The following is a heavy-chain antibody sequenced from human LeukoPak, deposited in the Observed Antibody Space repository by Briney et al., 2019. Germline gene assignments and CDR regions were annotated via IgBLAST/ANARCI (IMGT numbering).Heavy chain of an antibody. Sequence: GGSLRLSCAASGFTFSSYEMNWVRQAPGKGLEWVSYISSSGSTIYYADSVKGRFTISRDNAKNSLYLQMNSRRAEDTAVYYCARGGDCSGGSCQDNWFDPWGQGTLVTVSS. J-gene: IGHJ5*02. V-gene: IGHV3-48*03. CDR1: GFTFSSYE. CDR2: ISSSGSTI. CDR3: ARGGDCSGGSCQDNWFDP. D-gene: IGHD2-15*01.